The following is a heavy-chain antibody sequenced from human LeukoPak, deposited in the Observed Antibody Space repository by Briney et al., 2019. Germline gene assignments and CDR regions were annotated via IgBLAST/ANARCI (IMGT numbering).Heavy chain of an antibody. CDR3: VRDNAVGTTVGYFRD. Sequence: GGSLRLSCAASGFTFSSFSMHWVRQAPGKGLEWISYITSSSSTMYYADSVRGRFIISRDNANNSLYLQMNSLRAEDTAVYYCVRDNAVGTTVGYFRDWGQGTLVTVS. J-gene: IGHJ1*01. D-gene: IGHD2-21*02. V-gene: IGHV3-48*04. CDR2: ITSSSSTM. CDR1: GFTFSSFS.